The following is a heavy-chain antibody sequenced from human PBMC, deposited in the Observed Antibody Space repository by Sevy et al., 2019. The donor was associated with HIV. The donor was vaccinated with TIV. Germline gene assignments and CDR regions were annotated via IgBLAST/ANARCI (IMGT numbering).Heavy chain of an antibody. CDR2: ISWSSANI. CDR1: GFTFDDYA. CDR3: VKAPYSTSSPGWFDP. J-gene: IGHJ5*02. V-gene: IGHV3-9*01. D-gene: IGHD6-13*01. Sequence: GGSLRLSCAASGFTFDDYAMHWVRQAPGKGLEWVSSISWSSANIGYADSVKGRFSISRDNAKNFLYLQLNSLRTEDTAFAYGVKAPYSTSSPGWFDPWGQGTLVTVSS.